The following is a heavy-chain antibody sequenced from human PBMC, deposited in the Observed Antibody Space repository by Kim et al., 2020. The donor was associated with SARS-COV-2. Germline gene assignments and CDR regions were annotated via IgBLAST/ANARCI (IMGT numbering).Heavy chain of an antibody. CDR2: IYTGGGT. CDR3: ARDSVYSSAASN. Sequence: GGSLRLSCAASGFIVSSNYMSWVRQAPGKGLEWVSVIYTGGGTNYADSVKGRFTTTRDNFQNTVYLQMKNLRAEDTAVYYCARDSVYSSAASNWCQGT. D-gene: IGHD6-19*01. CDR1: GFIVSSNY. V-gene: IGHV3-66*01. J-gene: IGHJ4*02.